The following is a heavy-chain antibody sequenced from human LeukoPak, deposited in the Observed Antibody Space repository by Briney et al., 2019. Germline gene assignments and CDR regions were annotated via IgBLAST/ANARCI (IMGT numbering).Heavy chain of an antibody. CDR3: ARVTRRTYYFDY. Sequence: SETLSLTCTVSGGSISSGGYYWSWIRQHPGKGLEWIGHIYYSGSTYYNPSLKSRVTISVDTSKNQFSLKLSSVTAADTAVYYCARVTRRTYYFDYWGQGTLVTVSS. V-gene: IGHV4-31*03. D-gene: IGHD1-20*01. CDR2: IYYSGST. J-gene: IGHJ4*02. CDR1: GGSISSGGYY.